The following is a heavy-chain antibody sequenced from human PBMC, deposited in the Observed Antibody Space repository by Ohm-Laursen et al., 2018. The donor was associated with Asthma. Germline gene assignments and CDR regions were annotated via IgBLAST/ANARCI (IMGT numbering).Heavy chain of an antibody. CDR3: ARDVMEWYLPAFDF. Sequence: SLRLSCAASGFTFRSYAMHWVRQAPGKGLEWVAVGGSYYDGGLKYYADSVNGRFTVSRDDFKNTLYLQTNSLRPDDTAVYYCARDVMEWYLPAFDFWGQGTLVTVSS. CDR2: GGSYYDGGLK. D-gene: IGHD3-3*01. CDR1: GFTFRSYA. J-gene: IGHJ4*02. V-gene: IGHV3-30-3*01.